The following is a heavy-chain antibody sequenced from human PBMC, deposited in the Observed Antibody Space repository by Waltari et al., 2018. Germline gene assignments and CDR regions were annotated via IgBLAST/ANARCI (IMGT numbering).Heavy chain of an antibody. J-gene: IGHJ4*02. CDR2: INPNSGAT. CDR1: GYSFTAYH. D-gene: IGHD7-27*01. V-gene: IGHV1-2*06. CDR3: ARVLSTVQLGIFAY. Sequence: QVQMVQSGAEVQKPGASVKVSCMASGYSFTAYHLHWERQAPGQGLEWMGRINPNSGATTYAQMFQGRVTMTRDTSISTAYMEVTGLRSDDTAVYYCARVLSTVQLGIFAYWGQGTVVTVSS.